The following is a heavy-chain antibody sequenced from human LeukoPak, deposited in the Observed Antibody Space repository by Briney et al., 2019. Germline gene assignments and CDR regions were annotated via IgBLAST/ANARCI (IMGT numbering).Heavy chain of an antibody. Sequence: ASVKVSCKASGYTFTGYYMHWVRQAPGQGLEWMGWINPNSGGTNYAQKFQGRVTMTRDTSISTAYMELSRLRSDDTAVYYCAREAAGMMEGYYYYMDVWGKGTTVTVSS. CDR2: INPNSGGT. J-gene: IGHJ6*03. D-gene: IGHD6-13*01. V-gene: IGHV1-2*02. CDR1: GYTFTGYY. CDR3: AREAAGMMEGYYYYMDV.